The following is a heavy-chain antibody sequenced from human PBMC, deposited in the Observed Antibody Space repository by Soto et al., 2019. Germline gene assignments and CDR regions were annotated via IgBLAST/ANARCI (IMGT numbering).Heavy chain of an antibody. J-gene: IGHJ5*02. CDR3: ARGPLPHQNWFDP. Sequence: PSETLSLTCTVSGGSISSYYWSWIRQPPGKGLEWIGYIYSSGSTNYNPSPKSRVSISVDTSKNQFFLNLRSVIAADTAVYYCARGPLPHQNWFDPWGLGTLVTVSS. CDR1: GGSISSYY. CDR2: IYSSGST. V-gene: IGHV4-59*01.